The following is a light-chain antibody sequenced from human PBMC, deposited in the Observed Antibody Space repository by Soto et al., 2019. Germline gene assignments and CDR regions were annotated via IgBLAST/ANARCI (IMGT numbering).Light chain of an antibody. J-gene: IGKJ1*01. CDR2: KAS. CDR1: QSISNW. V-gene: IGKV1-5*03. CDR3: QQYNRYAVT. Sequence: DIQMTQSPSTLSASVGDRVIITCRASQSISNWLAWYQQRPGKAPKLLIYKASTLKSGVPSRFSASGSGTEFALTISGLQPDDFAVYYCQQYNRYAVTFGQGTKVDIK.